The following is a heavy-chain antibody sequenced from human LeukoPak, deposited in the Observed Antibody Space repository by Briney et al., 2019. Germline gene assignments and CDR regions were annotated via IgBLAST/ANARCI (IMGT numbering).Heavy chain of an antibody. V-gene: IGHV1-69*13. CDR3: ARGPLDYDSSGYFDY. J-gene: IGHJ4*02. Sequence: ASVKVSCKASGGTFSSYANSWVRQAPGQGLEWMGGIIPIFGTANYAQKFQGRVTITADESTSTAYMELSSLRSEDTAVYYCARGPLDYDSSGYFDYWGQGTLVTVSS. D-gene: IGHD3-22*01. CDR1: GGTFSSYA. CDR2: IIPIFGTA.